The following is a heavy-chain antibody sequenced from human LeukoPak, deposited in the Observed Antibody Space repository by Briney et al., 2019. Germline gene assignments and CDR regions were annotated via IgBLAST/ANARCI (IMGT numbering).Heavy chain of an antibody. J-gene: IGHJ6*03. CDR2: IYYSGST. V-gene: IGHV4-59*08. CDR3: ARHTYYDFWSGYYTYYYYYMDV. CDR1: GGSISSYY. D-gene: IGHD3-3*01. Sequence: SETLSLTCTVPGGSISSYYWSWIRQPPGKGLEWIGYIYYSGSTNYNPSLKSRVTISVDTSKDQFSLKLSSVTAADTAVYYCARHTYYDFWSGYYTYYYYYMDVWGNGTTVTVSS.